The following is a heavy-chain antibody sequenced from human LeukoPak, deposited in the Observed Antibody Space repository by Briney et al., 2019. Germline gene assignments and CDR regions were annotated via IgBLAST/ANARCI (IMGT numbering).Heavy chain of an antibody. CDR1: GFPFSSYW. Sequence: GGSLRLSRAASGFPFSSYWMHWLRQAPGKGLVWVSRINTDGSSTTYADSVKGRFTISGDNAKNTLYLQVTSLRVEDTAVYFCARGWYYGMDVWGQGTTVIVSS. CDR3: ARGWYYGMDV. D-gene: IGHD2-15*01. CDR2: INTDGSST. J-gene: IGHJ6*02. V-gene: IGHV3-74*01.